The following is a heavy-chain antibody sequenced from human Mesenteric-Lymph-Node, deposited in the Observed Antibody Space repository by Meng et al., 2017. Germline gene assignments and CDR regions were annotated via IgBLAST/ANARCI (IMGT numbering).Heavy chain of an antibody. CDR3: ARGYNYGGGRPFDH. CDR1: GGSFNGYY. J-gene: IGHJ4*02. D-gene: IGHD5-18*01. V-gene: IGHV4-34*01. Sequence: QVQLQQWGARLLKPSDTLSLTCAVSGGSFNGYYWSWIRQAPEKGLEWIGEINHSGGTKYNPSLKSRVSISVDTSQNHFSLTLTSVTAADTAEYYCARGYNYGGGRPFDHWGQGTLVTVSS. CDR2: INHSGGT.